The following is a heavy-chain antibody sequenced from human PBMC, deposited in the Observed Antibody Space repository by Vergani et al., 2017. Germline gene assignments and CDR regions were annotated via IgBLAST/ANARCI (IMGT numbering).Heavy chain of an antibody. CDR2: ISSSSSYI. Sequence: EVQLVESGGGLVKPGGSLRLSCAASGFTFSSYSMNWVRQAPGKGLEWVSSISSSSSYIYYADSVKGRFTISRDNAKNSLYLQMNSLRAEDTAVYYCARDILRGYSYGYDYWGQGTLVTVSS. CDR3: ARDILRGYSYGYDY. CDR1: GFTFSSYS. J-gene: IGHJ4*02. D-gene: IGHD5-18*01. V-gene: IGHV3-21*01.